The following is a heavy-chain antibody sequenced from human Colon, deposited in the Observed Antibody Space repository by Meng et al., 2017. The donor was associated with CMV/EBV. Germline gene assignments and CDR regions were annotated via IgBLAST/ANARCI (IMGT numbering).Heavy chain of an antibody. CDR2: ISVYNGIT. V-gene: IGHV1-18*01. J-gene: IGHJ4*02. Sequence: ASVKVSCKASGYTITSYGLSWVRQAPGQGLEWMGWISVYNGITSYAQKFQGRVTMTADTSTSTAYMEVRSLRSDDTAVYYCAREGDWNYDSYFDNWGQGTLVTVSS. CDR3: AREGDWNYDSYFDN. CDR1: GYTITSYG. D-gene: IGHD1-7*01.